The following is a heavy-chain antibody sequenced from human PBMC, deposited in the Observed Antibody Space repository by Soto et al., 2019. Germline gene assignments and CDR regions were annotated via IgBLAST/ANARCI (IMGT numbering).Heavy chain of an antibody. CDR1: GGSMRNYF. CDR2: IHYSGATSFFP. V-gene: IGHV4-59*01. D-gene: IGHD6-13*01. J-gene: IGHJ4*02. Sequence: QVQLQESGPGLVKSSETLSLTCTVSGGSMRNYFWTWIRQPPGKGLEWIGYIHYSGATSFFPSYNPSLRSRVTISEDTSKNQFSLKLLSVTTADTAVYFCAAGKASSRNLAPYYLDFWGQGTLVTVSS. CDR3: AAGKASSRNLAPYYLDF.